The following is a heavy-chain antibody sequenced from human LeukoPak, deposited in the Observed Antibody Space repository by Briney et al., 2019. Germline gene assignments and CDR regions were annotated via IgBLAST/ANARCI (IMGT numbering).Heavy chain of an antibody. Sequence: GGSLRLSCAASGFTFSNYAMSWVRQAPGKGLEWVSAISGSGGDTYYADSVKGQFTISRDNSKNTLYVQMNSLRAEDTAVYYCAKDGYGSVDVWGQGTTVTVSS. CDR3: AKDGYGSVDV. D-gene: IGHD3-10*01. J-gene: IGHJ6*02. V-gene: IGHV3-23*01. CDR1: GFTFSNYA. CDR2: ISGSGGDT.